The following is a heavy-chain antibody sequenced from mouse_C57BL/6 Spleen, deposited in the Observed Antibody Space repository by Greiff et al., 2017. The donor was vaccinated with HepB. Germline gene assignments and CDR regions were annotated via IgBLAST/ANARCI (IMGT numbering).Heavy chain of an antibody. CDR1: GFSLTSYG. CDR2: IWRGGST. V-gene: IGHV2-5*01. CDR3: AKNPNWDGDWYFDV. D-gene: IGHD4-1*01. J-gene: IGHJ1*03. Sequence: QVQLQQSGPGLVQPSQSLSITCTVSGFSLTSYGVHWVRQSPGKGLEWLGVIWRGGSTDYNAAFMSRLSITKDNSKSQVFFKMNSLQADDTAIYYCAKNPNWDGDWYFDVWGTGTTVTVSS.